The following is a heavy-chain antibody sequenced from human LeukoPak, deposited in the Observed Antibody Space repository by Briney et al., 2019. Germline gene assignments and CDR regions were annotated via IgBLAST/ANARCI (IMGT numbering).Heavy chain of an antibody. V-gene: IGHV4-4*02. CDR3: ARFHYGGNYWYYYYYMDV. CDR1: GGSICSSNW. Sequence: SETLSLTCAVSGGSICSSNWWSWVRQPPGKGLEWLGEIYHSGSTNYNPSLKSRVPISVDTSQNQFSLKLSSVTAADTAVYYCARFHYGGNYWYYYYYMDVWGKGTTVTISS. CDR2: IYHSGST. D-gene: IGHD4-23*01. J-gene: IGHJ6*03.